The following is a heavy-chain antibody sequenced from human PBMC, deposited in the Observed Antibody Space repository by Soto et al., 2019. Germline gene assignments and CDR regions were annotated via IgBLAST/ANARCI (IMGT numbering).Heavy chain of an antibody. J-gene: IGHJ3*02. CDR2: IYHSGTT. D-gene: IGHD2-21*01. V-gene: IGHV4-4*02. CDR3: AREEVVVIASQASDI. CDR1: GCAINSNNW. Sequence: SETLSLTCTVAGCAINSNNWWNCVRQAPGKGLEWIGEIYHSGTTNHNPSLKSRLTMSVDKSKNQFSLKLNSVTAADTAVYYCAREEVVVIASQASDIWGQGNMV.